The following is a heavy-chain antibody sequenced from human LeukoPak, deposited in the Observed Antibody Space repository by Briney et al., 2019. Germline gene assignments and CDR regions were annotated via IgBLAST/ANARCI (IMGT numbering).Heavy chain of an antibody. CDR3: ARDHQGPAAGFAA. CDR2: ISYSGST. J-gene: IGHJ5*02. CDR1: GGSTTSTYY. V-gene: IGHV4-59*01. Sequence: SETLTLTCTVSGGSTTSTYYWTWIRQPPGKGLEWIGYISYSGSTNYNPSLQSRVTISIDTSKNQFSLKLSSVTAADTAVYYCARDHQGPAAGFAAWDQGSLATVSS. D-gene: IGHD6-13*01.